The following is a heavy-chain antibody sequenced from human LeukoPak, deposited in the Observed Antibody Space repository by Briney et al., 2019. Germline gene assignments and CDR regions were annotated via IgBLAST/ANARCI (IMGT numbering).Heavy chain of an antibody. CDR1: GGSFSGYY. D-gene: IGHD3-16*02. CDR3: ARLGGGSYRLDY. J-gene: IGHJ4*02. V-gene: IGHV4-34*01. Sequence: SVTLSLTCAVYGGSFSGYYWSWIRQPPGKGLEWIGEINHSGSTNYNPSLKSRVTISVDTSKNQFSLKLSSVTAADTAVYYCARLGGGSYRLDYWGQGTLVTVSS. CDR2: INHSGST.